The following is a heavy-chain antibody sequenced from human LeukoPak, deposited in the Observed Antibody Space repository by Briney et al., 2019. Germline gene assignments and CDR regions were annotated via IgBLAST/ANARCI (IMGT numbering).Heavy chain of an antibody. J-gene: IGHJ4*02. CDR1: SGSISSYY. CDR3: ARHKGYGDYVDY. Sequence: PSETLSLTCSVSSGSISSYYWSWIRQPPGKGLEWIGYIYYSGSTNYNPPLKSRVTISVDTSKNQFSLKLSSVTAADTAVYYCARHKGYGDYVDYWGQGTLVTVSS. D-gene: IGHD4-17*01. V-gene: IGHV4-59*08. CDR2: IYYSGST.